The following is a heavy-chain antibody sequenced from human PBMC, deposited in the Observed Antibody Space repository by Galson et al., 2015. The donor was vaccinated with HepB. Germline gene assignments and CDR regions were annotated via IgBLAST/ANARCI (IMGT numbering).Heavy chain of an antibody. CDR3: ARGAPPGDPNDAFDI. D-gene: IGHD2-21*02. J-gene: IGHJ3*02. CDR2: TYYRSKWYN. Sequence: CAISGDSVSSNSAAWNWIRQSPSRGLEWLGRTYYRSKWYNDYAVSVKSRITINPDTSKNQFSLQLNSVTPEDTAVCYCARGAPPGDPNDAFDIWGQGTMVTVSS. V-gene: IGHV6-1*01. CDR1: GDSVSSNSAA.